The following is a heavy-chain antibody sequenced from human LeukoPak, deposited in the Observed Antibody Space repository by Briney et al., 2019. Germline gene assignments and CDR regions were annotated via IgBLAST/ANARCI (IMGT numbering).Heavy chain of an antibody. CDR2: ISTSSRYI. D-gene: IGHD1-7*01. CDR1: GFTFSNYN. Sequence: GGSLRLSCAASGFTFSNYNMNWVRQAPGKGLEWVSSISTSSRYIYDTDSVKGRFTISRDNSKNTLYLQMNSLRADDTAVYYCARDYVTPGITGTTSPLDYWGQGILVSVSS. CDR3: ARDYVTPGITGTTSPLDY. J-gene: IGHJ4*02. V-gene: IGHV3-21*04.